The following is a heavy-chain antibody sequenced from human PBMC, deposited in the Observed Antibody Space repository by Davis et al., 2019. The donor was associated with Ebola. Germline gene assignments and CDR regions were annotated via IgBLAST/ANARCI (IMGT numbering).Heavy chain of an antibody. J-gene: IGHJ4*02. CDR3: ASTIVGATKQFDY. Sequence: SETLSLTCTVSGVSITSYYGSWVRQPPGKRLEWIGSIYYSGSTYYNPSLKSRVTISVDTSKNQFSLKLSSVTAADTAVYYCASTIVGATKQFDYWGQGTLVTVSS. D-gene: IGHD1-26*01. CDR1: GVSITSYY. CDR2: IYYSGST. V-gene: IGHV4-59*05.